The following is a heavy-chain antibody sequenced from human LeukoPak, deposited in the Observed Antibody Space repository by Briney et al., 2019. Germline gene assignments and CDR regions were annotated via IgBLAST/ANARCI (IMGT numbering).Heavy chain of an antibody. J-gene: IGHJ4*02. V-gene: IGHV4-59*01. D-gene: IGHD2-2*02. CDR3: ARVYCSSTSCYTPYYFDY. CDR1: GGSISSYY. Sequence: SETLSLTCTVSGGSISSYYWSWIRQPPGKGLEWIGYIYYSGSTNYNPSLKSRVTRSVDTSKNQFSLKLSSVTAADTAVYYCARVYCSSTSCYTPYYFDYWGQGALVTVSS. CDR2: IYYSGST.